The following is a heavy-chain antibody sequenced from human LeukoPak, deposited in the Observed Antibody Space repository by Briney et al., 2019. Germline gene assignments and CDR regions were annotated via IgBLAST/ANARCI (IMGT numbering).Heavy chain of an antibody. CDR1: GFTFNFYV. CDR3: AKDADGDGDYLLHY. J-gene: IGHJ4*02. CDR2: ISRSGDST. Sequence: GGSLRLSCAASGFTFNFYVMNWVRQAPGKGLEWVAAISRSGDSTFYADSVKGRFTISRDNSKNSVFLQMNSLRDEDTAVYYCAKDADGDGDYLLHYWGQGTLVTVSS. D-gene: IGHD4-17*01. V-gene: IGHV3-23*01.